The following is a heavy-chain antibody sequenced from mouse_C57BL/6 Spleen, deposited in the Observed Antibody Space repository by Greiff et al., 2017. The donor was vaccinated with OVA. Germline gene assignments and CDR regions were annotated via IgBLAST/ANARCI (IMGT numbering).Heavy chain of an antibody. CDR3: ARASSYVWYFGG. V-gene: IGHV14-2*01. CDR2: IYHEDGET. J-gene: IGHJ1*03. Sequence: DVKLQESGAELMKPGASVKLSCTASGFNIKDYYMHWVKQSTEQGLEWIGRIYHEDGETKYAPKFEGTATITTDTSSNTAYLQLSSLTSEDTAIYYCARASSYVWYFGGWGTATTVTVA. CDR1: GFNIKDYY. D-gene: IGHD1-1*01.